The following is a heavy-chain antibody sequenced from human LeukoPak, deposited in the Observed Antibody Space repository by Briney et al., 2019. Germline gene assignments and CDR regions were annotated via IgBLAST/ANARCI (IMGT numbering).Heavy chain of an antibody. J-gene: IGHJ2*01. CDR2: ISWNSGSL. CDR1: GFIFDDYA. V-gene: IGHV3-9*01. Sequence: GGSLRLSCAASGFIFDDYAMHWVRQAPGKGLEWVSGISWNSGSLAYADSVKGRFTISRDNAKNSLHLQMNSLRTEDTALYYCARGLGGDQGYFDLWGRGTLATVSS. CDR3: ARGLGGDQGYFDL. D-gene: IGHD3-10*01.